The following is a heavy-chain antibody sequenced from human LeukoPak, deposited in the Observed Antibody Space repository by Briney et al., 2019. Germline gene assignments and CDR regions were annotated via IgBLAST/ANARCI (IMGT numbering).Heavy chain of an antibody. CDR1: GFTFSSYS. V-gene: IGHV3-48*02. Sequence: GGSLRLSCAASGFTFSSYSMNWVRQAPGKGLEWVSYISSSSTIYYADSVKGRFTISRDNAKNSLYLQMNSLRDEDTAVYYCARGEGRPGYFDYWGQGTLVTVSS. D-gene: IGHD1-14*01. CDR2: ISSSSTI. J-gene: IGHJ4*02. CDR3: ARGEGRPGYFDY.